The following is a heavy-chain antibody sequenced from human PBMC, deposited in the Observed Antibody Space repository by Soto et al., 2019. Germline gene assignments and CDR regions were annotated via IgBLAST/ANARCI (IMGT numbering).Heavy chain of an antibody. D-gene: IGHD2-15*01. V-gene: IGHV4-59*01. CDR1: GASITTYY. CDR3: ARDLKEYCSDGKCNWFDP. J-gene: IGHJ5*02. Sequence: SETLSLTCTVSGASITTYYWSWIRQPPGKGLEWIGYISYSGSTDYNPSLKSRVTISFGASKNQISLQVRSATAADAAVYYCARDLKEYCSDGKCNWFDPSGQGTLVTVSS. CDR2: ISYSGST.